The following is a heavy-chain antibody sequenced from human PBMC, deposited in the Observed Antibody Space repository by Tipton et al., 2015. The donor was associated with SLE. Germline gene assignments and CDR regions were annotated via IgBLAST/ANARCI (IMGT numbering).Heavy chain of an antibody. CDR2: IIPIFGTA. CDR1: GGTFSSYA. D-gene: IGHD2-2*01. CDR3: ASGDCSSTSCYRAEYFQH. Sequence: QSGAEVKKPGSSVKVSCKASGGTFSSYAISWVRQATGQGLEWMGGIIPIFGTANYAQKFQGRVTITTDESTSTAYMELSSLRSEDTAVYYCASGDCSSTSCYRAEYFQHWGQGTLVTVSS. V-gene: IGHV1-69*05. J-gene: IGHJ1*01.